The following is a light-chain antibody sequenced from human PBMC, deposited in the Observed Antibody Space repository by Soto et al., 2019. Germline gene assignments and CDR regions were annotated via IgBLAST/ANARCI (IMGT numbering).Light chain of an antibody. V-gene: IGLV1-47*01. CDR1: NSNIGSNY. CDR2: RNN. Sequence: QSVLKQPPSASGAPGQTVTISCSGSNSNIGSNYVYWYQHLPGTAPKALVYRNNLRPSGVPDRFSGSKSGASAYLAISGLQSADEADYYCAVWDVSLTAWVFGGGTKLTVL. CDR3: AVWDVSLTAWV. J-gene: IGLJ3*02.